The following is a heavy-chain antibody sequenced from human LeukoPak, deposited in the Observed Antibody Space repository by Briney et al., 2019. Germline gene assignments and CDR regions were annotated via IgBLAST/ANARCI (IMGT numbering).Heavy chain of an antibody. CDR2: ISWNSGSI. CDR3: AKASLGYCSGGSCFFDY. D-gene: IGHD2-15*01. Sequence: PGGSLRLSCAASGFTFVDYAMHWVRQGPGYGLDWASGISWNSGSIGYADSVKGRFTISRDNAKNSLYLQMNSLRAEDTALYYCAKASLGYCSGGSCFFDYWGQGTLVTVSS. CDR1: GFTFVDYA. J-gene: IGHJ4*02. V-gene: IGHV3-9*01.